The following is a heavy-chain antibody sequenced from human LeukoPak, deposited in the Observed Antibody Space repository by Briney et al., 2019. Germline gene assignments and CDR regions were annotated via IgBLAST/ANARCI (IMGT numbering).Heavy chain of an antibody. CDR2: INHSGST. V-gene: IGHV4-34*01. Sequence: TSETLSLTCAVYVGSFSGYYWSWIRQPPGKGLEWIGEINHSGSTNYNPSLKSRVTISVDTSKNQFSLKLSSVTAADTAVYYCARGRVLGSSSPFDYWGRGTLVTVSS. D-gene: IGHD6-6*01. CDR1: VGSFSGYY. J-gene: IGHJ4*02. CDR3: ARGRVLGSSSPFDY.